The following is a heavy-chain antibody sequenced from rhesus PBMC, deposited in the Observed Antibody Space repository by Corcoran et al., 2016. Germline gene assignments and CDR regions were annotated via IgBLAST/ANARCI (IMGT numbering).Heavy chain of an antibody. CDR1: GCTVSSYW. Sequence: EVQLAESGGGLVQPGGSLRLPCAASGCTVSSYWMSWVSQAPGGGLGWLSAFYGSPLFYGESVRGRFPVSGDNAENSLYLQMNSLGAEDTAVYYCTRVTTFSFDYWGQGVLVTVSS. CDR2: FYGSPL. J-gene: IGHJ4*01. CDR3: TRVTTFSFDY. D-gene: IGHD4-17*01. V-gene: IGHV3-11*01.